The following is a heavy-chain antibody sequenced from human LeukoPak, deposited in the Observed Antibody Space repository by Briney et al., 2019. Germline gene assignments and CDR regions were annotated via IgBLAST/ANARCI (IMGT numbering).Heavy chain of an antibody. V-gene: IGHV4-31*03. D-gene: IGHD5/OR15-5a*01. CDR1: DDSISRRGYH. J-gene: IGHJ4*02. CDR3: ANSLPTVSTRNYFDY. CDR2: IYYNGRSGNT. Sequence: SETLSLTCSVSDDSISRRGYHWSWIRQRPGMCLEWMGYIYYNGRSGNTYYNLALKSRVTMSIDTGEKHFSLRLTSVTAADTAVYYCANSLPTVSTRNYFDYWGQGTLVIVSS.